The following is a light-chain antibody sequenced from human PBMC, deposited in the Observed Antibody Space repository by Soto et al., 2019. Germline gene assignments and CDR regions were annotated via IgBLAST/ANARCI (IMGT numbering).Light chain of an antibody. V-gene: IGKV3-20*01. J-gene: IGKJ1*01. CDR3: QQYGSSPRT. CDR1: QSVSSCY. CDR2: GAS. Sequence: EIALTQSPGTLSLSPGERTTLSCRASQSVSSCYLAWYQQKPGQAPRLLIYGASNGAGGIADRFSGSGSGTDFTLTISRLEPEDFAVYYCQQYGSSPRTFGQGTKVDIK.